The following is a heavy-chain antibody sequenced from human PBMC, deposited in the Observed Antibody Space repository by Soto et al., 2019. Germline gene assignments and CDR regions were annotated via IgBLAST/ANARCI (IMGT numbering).Heavy chain of an antibody. D-gene: IGHD3-22*01. Sequence: SVNVSCKASGGTFSSYAISWVRQAPGQGLEWMGGIIPIFGTSNYAQKFQGRVTITADKSTSTAYMELSSLRSEDTAVYYCARDRKPHYYYESSGRHRGDGMDLWCHGNTVTVS. CDR2: IIPIFGTS. J-gene: IGHJ6*02. CDR1: GGTFSSYA. CDR3: ARDRKPHYYYESSGRHRGDGMDL. V-gene: IGHV1-69*06.